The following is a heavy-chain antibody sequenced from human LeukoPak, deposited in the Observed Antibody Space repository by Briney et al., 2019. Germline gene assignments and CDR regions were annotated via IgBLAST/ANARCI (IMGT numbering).Heavy chain of an antibody. D-gene: IGHD2-2*01. J-gene: IGHJ3*02. CDR2: ISGSGGST. V-gene: IGHV3-23*01. CDR1: GFTFSSYA. Sequence: PGGSLRLSCAASGFTFSSYAMSWVRQAPGKGLEWVSAISGSGGSTYYADSVKGRFTISRDNSKNTLYLQMNSLRAEDTAVYYCAKVIGATDIVVVPAAIEDAFDIWGQGTMVTVSS. CDR3: AKVIGATDIVVVPAAIEDAFDI.